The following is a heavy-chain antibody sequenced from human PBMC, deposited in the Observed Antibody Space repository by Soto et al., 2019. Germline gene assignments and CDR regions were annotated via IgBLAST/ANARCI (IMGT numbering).Heavy chain of an antibody. CDR2: IYHSGST. V-gene: IGHV4-38-2*02. J-gene: IGHJ1*01. CDR3: ARDRGVYYYDSSGYYYVGYFQH. Sequence: SETLSLTCAVSGYSISSGYYWGWIRQPPGKGLEWIGSIYHSGSTYYNPSLKSRVTISVDTSKNQSSLKLSSVTAADTAVYYCARDRGVYYYDSSGYYYVGYFQHWGQGTLVTVSS. CDR1: GYSISSGYY. D-gene: IGHD3-22*01.